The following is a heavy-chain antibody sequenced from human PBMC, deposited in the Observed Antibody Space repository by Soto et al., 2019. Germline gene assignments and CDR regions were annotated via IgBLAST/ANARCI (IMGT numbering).Heavy chain of an antibody. J-gene: IGHJ4*02. V-gene: IGHV3-13*01. CDR2: IGTASDT. CDR1: GFTFSSHD. Sequence: EVQLVESGGGLVQPGGSLRLSCAASGFTFSSHDMHWVRQATGKGLEWVSAIGTASDTYYTDSVKGRFTVSRENAKNSLDLQMNSLRAEDTAVYFCTSGTYCSTTGCYGGHLDYWGQGAVVAVGS. D-gene: IGHD2-2*01. CDR3: TSGTYCSTTGCYGGHLDY.